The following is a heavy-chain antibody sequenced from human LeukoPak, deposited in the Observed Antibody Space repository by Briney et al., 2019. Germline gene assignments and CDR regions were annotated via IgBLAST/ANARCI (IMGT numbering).Heavy chain of an antibody. CDR1: GFTLSTYW. D-gene: IGHD3-16*01. CDR3: ASWGAGGNS. CDR2: INPDGSGK. J-gene: IGHJ4*02. Sequence: GGSLRLSCEASGFTLSTYWMNWVRQVPGKGLDWVTNINPDGSGKRYVDSVKGRLTIARDNADNSLSLQMNSLRAEDTAVYYCASWGAGGNSWGQGTLITVSS. V-gene: IGHV3-7*01.